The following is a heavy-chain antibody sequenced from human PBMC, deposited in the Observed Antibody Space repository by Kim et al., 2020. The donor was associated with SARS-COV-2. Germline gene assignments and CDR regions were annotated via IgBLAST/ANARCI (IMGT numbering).Heavy chain of an antibody. J-gene: IGHJ4*02. CDR3: ARFERLNWNYDY. Sequence: NYAQKFEGRVTITADESTSTAYMELSSLRSEDTAMYYCARFERLNWNYDYWGQGTLVTVSS. D-gene: IGHD1-7*01. V-gene: IGHV1-69*01.